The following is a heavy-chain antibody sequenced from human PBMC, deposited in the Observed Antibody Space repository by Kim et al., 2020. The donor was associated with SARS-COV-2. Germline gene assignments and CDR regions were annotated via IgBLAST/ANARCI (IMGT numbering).Heavy chain of an antibody. J-gene: IGHJ4*02. CDR3: ARRAVAGVFDY. V-gene: IGHV4-39*01. CDR1: GGSISSSSYY. Sequence: SETLSLTCTVSGGSISSSSYYWGWIRQPPGKGLEWIGSICYSGSTYYNPSLKSRVTISVDTSKNQFSLKLSSVTAADTAVYYCARRAVAGVFDYWGQGTLVTVSS. CDR2: ICYSGST. D-gene: IGHD6-19*01.